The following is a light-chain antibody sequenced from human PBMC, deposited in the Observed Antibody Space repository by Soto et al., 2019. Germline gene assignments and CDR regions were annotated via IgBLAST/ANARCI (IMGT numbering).Light chain of an antibody. V-gene: IGKV3-11*01. CDR2: DAS. CDR1: QSVSSY. CDR3: QQRSNWPGT. J-gene: IGKJ3*01. Sequence: EIVLTQSPATLSLSPGERATLSCRASQSVSSYLAWYQQKPGQAPRLLIYDASNRATGIPARFSGSGSGTDFNLTISSLEPEDFAVYYCQQRSNWPGTFGPGTKVDIK.